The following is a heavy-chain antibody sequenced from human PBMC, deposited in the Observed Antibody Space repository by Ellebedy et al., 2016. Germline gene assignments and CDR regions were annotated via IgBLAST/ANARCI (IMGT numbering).Heavy chain of an antibody. CDR3: ARAPPPRGDRSADAFDI. CDR1: GGTFSSYA. CDR2: IIPILGIT. D-gene: IGHD7-27*01. V-gene: IGHV1-69*04. J-gene: IGHJ3*02. Sequence: ASVKVSCKASGGTFSSYAISWVRQAPGQGLEWMGRIIPILGITNYAQKFQGRVTITADKSTSTAYMELSSLRSEDTAIYYCARAPPPRGDRSADAFDIWGQGTMVTVSS.